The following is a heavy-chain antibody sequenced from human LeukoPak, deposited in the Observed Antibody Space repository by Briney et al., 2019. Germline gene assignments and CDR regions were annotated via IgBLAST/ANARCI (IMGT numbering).Heavy chain of an antibody. CDR2: TIPIFGTA. D-gene: IGHD7-27*01. CDR1: GGTFSSYA. Sequence: ASVKVSCKASGGTFSSYAISWVRQAPGQGLEWMGRTIPIFGTANYAQKFQGRVTITTDESTSTAYMELSSLRSEDTAVYYCARGTWGTDDPYWGQGTLVTVSS. J-gene: IGHJ4*02. V-gene: IGHV1-69*05. CDR3: ARGTWGTDDPY.